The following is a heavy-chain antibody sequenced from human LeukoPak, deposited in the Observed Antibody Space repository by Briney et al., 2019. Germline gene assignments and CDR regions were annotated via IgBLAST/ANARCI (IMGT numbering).Heavy chain of an antibody. D-gene: IGHD3-22*01. J-gene: IGHJ5*02. CDR1: GYTFTSYG. CDR3: ARVYYYDSSGHNWFDP. CDR2: ISAYNGNA. V-gene: IGHV1-18*01. Sequence: GASVKVSCKASGYTFTSYGISWVRQAPGQGLEWMGWISAYNGNANYAQKLQGRVTMTTDTSTSTAYVELRSLRSDDTAVYYCARVYYYDSSGHNWFDPWGQGTLVTVSS.